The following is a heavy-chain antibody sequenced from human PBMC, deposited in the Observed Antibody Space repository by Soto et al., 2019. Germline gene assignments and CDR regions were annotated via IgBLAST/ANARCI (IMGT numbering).Heavy chain of an antibody. J-gene: IGHJ4*02. CDR2: INPANGDT. CDR1: GYTFTHFV. CDR3: ARKYRHNGNYYGSY. D-gene: IGHD1-26*01. Sequence: QVQLVQSGAEVKKPRASVKVSCKASGYTFTHFVIQWVRQAPGQRLEWLGWINPANGDTQYSQTLQGRVTITSDTSASTVYMELSSLSSGDTAVYYCARKYRHNGNYYGSYWGQGTLVTVSS. V-gene: IGHV1-3*01.